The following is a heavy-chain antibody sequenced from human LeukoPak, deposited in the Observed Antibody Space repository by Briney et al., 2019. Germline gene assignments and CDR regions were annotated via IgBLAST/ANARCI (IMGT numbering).Heavy chain of an antibody. CDR2: INPNSGGT. CDR3: AILGVGATFFDY. D-gene: IGHD1-26*01. CDR1: RYTFTGYY. Sequence: ASVKVSCKASRYTFTGYYMHWVRQAPGQGLEWMGWINPNSGGTNYAQKFQGRVTMTRDTSISTAYMELSRLRSDDTAVYYCAILGVGATFFDYWGQGTLVTVSS. J-gene: IGHJ4*02. V-gene: IGHV1-2*02.